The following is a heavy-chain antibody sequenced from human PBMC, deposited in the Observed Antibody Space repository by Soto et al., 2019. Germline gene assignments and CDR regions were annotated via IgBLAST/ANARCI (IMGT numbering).Heavy chain of an antibody. D-gene: IGHD3-10*01. V-gene: IGHV3-30*18. CDR1: GFTFSSYG. Sequence: GGSLRLSCAASGFTFSSYGMHWVRQAPGKGLEWVAVISYDGSNKYYADSVKGRFTISRDNSKNTLYLQMNSLRAEDTAVYYCAKPRFPRGSGSPEYFQHWGQGTLVTVSS. CDR3: AKPRFPRGSGSPEYFQH. J-gene: IGHJ1*01. CDR2: ISYDGSNK.